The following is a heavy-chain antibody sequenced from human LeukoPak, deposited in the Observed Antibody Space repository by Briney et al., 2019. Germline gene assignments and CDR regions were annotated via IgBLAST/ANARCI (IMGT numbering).Heavy chain of an antibody. CDR3: ARDNLDAFDI. V-gene: IGHV3-21*01. J-gene: IGHJ3*02. Sequence: GGSLRLSCAASGFTFSSYSMNWVRQAPGKGLEWVSSISSSSSYIYYADSVKGRFTISRDNAKNSLYLQMNSLRAEDTAVYCCARDNLDAFDIWGQGTLVTVSS. D-gene: IGHD1-14*01. CDR1: GFTFSSYS. CDR2: ISSSSSYI.